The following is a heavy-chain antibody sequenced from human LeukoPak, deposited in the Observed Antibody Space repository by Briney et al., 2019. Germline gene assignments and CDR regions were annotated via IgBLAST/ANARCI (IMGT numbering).Heavy chain of an antibody. V-gene: IGHV4-30-2*01. J-gene: IGHJ3*02. CDR1: GGSISRSGSS. Sequence: PSETLSLTCALPGGSISRSGSSRSGIRQPPGKGLEWIGYIFHSGSTYFNPSLKSRVTISIDRSKNPFSLRLSSVTAADTAVYFCASERIRGAIDIWGQGTMVTVSS. CDR2: IFHSGST. CDR3: ASERIRGAIDI.